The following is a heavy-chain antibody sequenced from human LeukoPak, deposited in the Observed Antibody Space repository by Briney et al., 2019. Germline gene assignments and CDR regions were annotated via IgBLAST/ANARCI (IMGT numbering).Heavy chain of an antibody. CDR1: GGSISSYY. CDR3: ARRSFSDY. D-gene: IGHD6-13*01. CDR2: IYYSGST. J-gene: IGHJ4*02. V-gene: IGHV4-59*01. Sequence: PLETLSLTCTVSGGSISSYYWSWIRQPPGKGLEWIGYIYYSGSTNYNPSLKSRVTISVDTSKNQFSLKLSSVTAADTAVYYCARRSFSDYWGQGTLVTVSS.